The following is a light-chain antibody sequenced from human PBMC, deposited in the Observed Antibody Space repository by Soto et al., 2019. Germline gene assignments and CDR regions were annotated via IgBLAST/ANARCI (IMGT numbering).Light chain of an antibody. CDR1: QSISSW. CDR2: KAS. J-gene: IGKJ1*01. CDR3: RQYNSYPWT. Sequence: DIQMTQSPSTLSASVGDRVTITCRASQSISSWLAWYQQKPGKAPKLLIYKASSLESGVPSRFSGSGSGTGFTLTIISLQPDDFATYYCRQYNSYPWTFGHGTKVEIK. V-gene: IGKV1-5*03.